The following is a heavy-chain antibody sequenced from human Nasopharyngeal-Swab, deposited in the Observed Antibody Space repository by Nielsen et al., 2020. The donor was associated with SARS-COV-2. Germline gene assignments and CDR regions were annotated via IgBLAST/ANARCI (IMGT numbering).Heavy chain of an antibody. Sequence: GESLKISCAASALNFNDYTLNWVRQAPGKGLEWVSSISRTNTYVYYADSVKGRFTISRDNARNSLYLQMNSLRAVDTAVYYCARPIFCSSSSCARSAFDVWGQGILVTVSS. CDR3: ARPIFCSSSSCARSAFDV. CDR1: ALNFNDYT. V-gene: IGHV3-21*06. D-gene: IGHD2-2*01. CDR2: ISRTNTYV. J-gene: IGHJ3*01.